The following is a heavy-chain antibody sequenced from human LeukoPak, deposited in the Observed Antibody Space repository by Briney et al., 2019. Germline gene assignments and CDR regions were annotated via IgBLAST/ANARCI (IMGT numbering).Heavy chain of an antibody. V-gene: IGHV3-74*01. CDR2: INSDGGST. D-gene: IGHD3-3*01. Sequence: PGGSLTLSCAASGFTFSSFWMHWVRQAPGKGLVWVSRINSDGGSTSYADSVKGRFTISRDNAKNTLYLQMNSLGAEDTAVYYCARDAFGVDKSPFWGQGTLVTVSS. CDR3: ARDAFGVDKSPF. J-gene: IGHJ4*02. CDR1: GFTFSSFW.